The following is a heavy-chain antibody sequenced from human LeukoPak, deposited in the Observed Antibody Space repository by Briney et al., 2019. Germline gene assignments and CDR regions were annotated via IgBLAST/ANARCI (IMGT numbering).Heavy chain of an antibody. CDR3: ARVSQDIVVVPAAPTDY. CDR1: GFTFISYN. V-gene: IGHV3-21*01. D-gene: IGHD2-2*01. CDR2: ISSSSSYI. Sequence: GGSLRLPCAASGFTFISYNMNWVRHSPGNGLDGVSSISSSSSYIYYADSVKGRFTISRDNATNSLYLQMNSLRAEDTAVYYCARVSQDIVVVPAAPTDYWGQGTLVTVSS. J-gene: IGHJ4*02.